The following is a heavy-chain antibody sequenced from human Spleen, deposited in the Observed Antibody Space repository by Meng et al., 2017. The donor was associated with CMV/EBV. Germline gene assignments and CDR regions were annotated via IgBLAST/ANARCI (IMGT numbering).Heavy chain of an antibody. V-gene: IGHV4-34*01. CDR2: INHSGST. J-gene: IGHJ4*02. CDR1: GGSFSGYY. Sequence: CAVYGGSFSGYYWSWIRQPPGKGLEWIGEINHSGSTNYNPSLKSRVTISVDTSKNQFSLKLSSVTAADTAVYYCARGRIEPGDYFDYWGQGTLVTVSS. D-gene: IGHD7-27*01. CDR3: ARGRIEPGDYFDY.